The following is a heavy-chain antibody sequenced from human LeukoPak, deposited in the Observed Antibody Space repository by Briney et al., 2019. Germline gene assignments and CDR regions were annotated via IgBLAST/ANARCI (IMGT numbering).Heavy chain of an antibody. J-gene: IGHJ4*02. D-gene: IGHD3-10*01. Sequence: NPSETLSLTCTVSGGSISSGGYYWSWIRQHPGKGLEWIGYIYYSGSTYYNPSLKSRVTISVDTSKNQFSLKLSSVTAADTAVYYCAVGYYGSGTPFDYWGQGTLVTVSS. CDR3: AVGYYGSGTPFDY. CDR1: GGSISSGGYY. V-gene: IGHV4-31*03. CDR2: IYYSGST.